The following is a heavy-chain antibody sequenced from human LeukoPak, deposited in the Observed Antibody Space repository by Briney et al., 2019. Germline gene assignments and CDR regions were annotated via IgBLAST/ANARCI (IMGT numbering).Heavy chain of an antibody. V-gene: IGHV1-18*01. CDR1: GYTFTSYG. J-gene: IGHJ4*02. CDR2: ISAYNGNT. Sequence: ASVKVSCKASGYTFTSYGISWVRQAPGQGLEWMGWISAYNGNTNYAQKLQGRVTMTTDTSTSTAYMELRSLRSYDTAVYYCAREGGRLWFGELLPSDYWGQGTLVTVSS. D-gene: IGHD3-10*01. CDR3: AREGGRLWFGELLPSDY.